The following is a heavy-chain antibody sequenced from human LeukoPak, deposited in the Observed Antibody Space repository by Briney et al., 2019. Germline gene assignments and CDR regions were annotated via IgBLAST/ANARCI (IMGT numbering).Heavy chain of an antibody. CDR2: IWYDGSNK. V-gene: IGHV3-33*06. J-gene: IGHJ5*02. D-gene: IGHD2-8*01. CDR3: AKTPVWARNWFDP. Sequence: PGGSLRLSCAASGFTFSSYGMHWVRQAPGKGLEWVAVIWYDGSNKYYADSVKGRFTISRDNSKNTLYLQMNSLRAEDTAVYYCAKTPVWARNWFDPWGQGTLVTVSS. CDR1: GFTFSSYG.